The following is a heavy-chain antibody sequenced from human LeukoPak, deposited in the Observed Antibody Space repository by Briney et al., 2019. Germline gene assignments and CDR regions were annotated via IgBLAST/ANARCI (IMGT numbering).Heavy chain of an antibody. V-gene: IGHV3-49*04. D-gene: IGHD2-15*01. J-gene: IGHJ3*02. CDR1: GFTFGDFA. CDR2: FRSKSYVGTT. Sequence: GGSLRLSCTASGFTFGDFAMPWAGQAPGKGRGWVGFFRSKSYVGTTEYAASVKGRFTISRDDSKSIAYLQMNSLKTEDTAVYYCSRGPYCSSGSCYPDPDAFDIWGQGTVVTFSS. CDR3: SRGPYCSSGSCYPDPDAFDI.